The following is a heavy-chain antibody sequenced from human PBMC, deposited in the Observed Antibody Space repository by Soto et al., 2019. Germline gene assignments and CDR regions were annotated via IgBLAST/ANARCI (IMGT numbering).Heavy chain of an antibody. CDR2: ISSSSSYI. CDR1: GFTFRRNN. J-gene: IGHJ4*02. D-gene: IGHD3-9*01. V-gene: IGHV3-21*01. CDR3: ARDPILRYFDWLPSGMGYYFDY. Sequence: GGSLRLSCAASGFTFRRNNMNWVRQAPGKGLEWVSSISSSSSYIYYADSVKGRFTISRDNAKNSLYLQMNSLRAEDTAVYYCARDPILRYFDWLPSGMGYYFDYWGQGTLVTVSS.